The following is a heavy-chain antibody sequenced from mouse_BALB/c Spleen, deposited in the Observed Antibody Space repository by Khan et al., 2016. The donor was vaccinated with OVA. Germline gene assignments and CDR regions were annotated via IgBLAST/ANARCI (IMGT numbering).Heavy chain of an antibody. V-gene: IGHV1S132*01. CDR3: ARGYFGNYEFAY. J-gene: IGHJ3*01. CDR1: GYTFTNYW. D-gene: IGHD2-1*01. Sequence: QVQLQQSEAELVKPGASVKLSCKTSGYTFTNYWIQWIKQRPGQGLEWIGEIFPGTGTTYYNENFKGKATLTIDTSSTTAYMQLSSLTSEDSADYYCARGYFGNYEFAYWGQGTLVTVSA. CDR2: IFPGTGTT.